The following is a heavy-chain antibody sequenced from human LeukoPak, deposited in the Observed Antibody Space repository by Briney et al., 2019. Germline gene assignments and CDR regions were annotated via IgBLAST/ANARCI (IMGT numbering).Heavy chain of an antibody. J-gene: IGHJ6*02. Sequence: SETLSLTCTVSGGSISSYYWSWIRQPAGKGLEWIGRIYTSGSTNYNPSLKSRVTMSVDTSKNQFSLKLSSVTAADTAVYYCARESPSVDTAMDGWCVYYYYGMDVWGQGTTATVSS. D-gene: IGHD5-18*01. CDR1: GGSISSYY. V-gene: IGHV4-4*07. CDR3: ARESPSVDTAMDGWCVYYYYGMDV. CDR2: IYTSGST.